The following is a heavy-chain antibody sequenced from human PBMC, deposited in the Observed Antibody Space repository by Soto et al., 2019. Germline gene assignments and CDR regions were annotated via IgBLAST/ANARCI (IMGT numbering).Heavy chain of an antibody. D-gene: IGHD2-8*02. CDR3: ARWGGLSCSGAVCFKKPFDY. CDR2: IIPISGTT. J-gene: IGHJ4*02. V-gene: IGHV1-69*06. Sequence: QVQRVQSGAEVKRPESSMKVSCKPSGGTFNNYAINWVRQAPGQGLEWMGAIIPISGTTKYAQKFQGRVTITADKSTSTVYMDLSSLRSEDTAVYYCARWGGLSCSGAVCFKKPFDYWGQGTLVTVSS. CDR1: GGTFNNYA.